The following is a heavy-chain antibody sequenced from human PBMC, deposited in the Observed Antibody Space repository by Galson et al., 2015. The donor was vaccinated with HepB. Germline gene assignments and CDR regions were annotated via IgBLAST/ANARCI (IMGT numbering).Heavy chain of an antibody. Sequence: SVKVSCKASGGTFSNYGLNWVRQAPGQGLEWVGGIIPRFRTANYAQRFQGRVTITADESTSTSDLELRNLRSEDTAIYYCARLYHDFWSGYVGYFQHWGQGTLVTVFS. CDR3: ARLYHDFWSGYVGYFQH. J-gene: IGHJ1*01. D-gene: IGHD3-3*01. V-gene: IGHV1-69*13. CDR1: GGTFSNYG. CDR2: IIPRFRTA.